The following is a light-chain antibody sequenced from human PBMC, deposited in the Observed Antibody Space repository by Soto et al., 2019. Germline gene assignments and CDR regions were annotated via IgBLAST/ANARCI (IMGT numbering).Light chain of an antibody. V-gene: IGKV3-15*01. CDR2: GAS. CDR1: QSVSSN. J-gene: IGKJ4*01. Sequence: IVMTQSPAILSVSPGEGATLSCRASQSVSSNLAWYQQKPGQAPRLLIYGASTRATGIPARFSGSGSGTELTLTISSLQSEDFAVYYCQQYNNWPTLTFGGGTKVDIK. CDR3: QQYNNWPTLT.